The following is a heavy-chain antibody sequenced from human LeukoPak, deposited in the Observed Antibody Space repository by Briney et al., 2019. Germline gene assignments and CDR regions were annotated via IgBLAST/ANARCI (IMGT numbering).Heavy chain of an antibody. CDR1: GDSVSSNSAA. V-gene: IGHV6-1*01. Sequence: HSQTLSLTCAISGDSVSSNSAAWNWIRQSPSRGLEWLGRTYYRSKWYTYYAVSVKSRISINRDTSKNQFSLHLNSVTPEDTAVYYCARRLTQYDCFDPWGQGILVTVSS. J-gene: IGHJ5*02. D-gene: IGHD2-2*01. CDR2: TYYRSKWYT. CDR3: ARRLTQYDCFDP.